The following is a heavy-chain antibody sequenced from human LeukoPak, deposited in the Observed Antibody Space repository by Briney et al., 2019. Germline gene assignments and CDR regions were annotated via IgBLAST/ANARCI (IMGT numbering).Heavy chain of an antibody. D-gene: IGHD3-9*01. CDR3: ARMPDIXXGLDS. Sequence: SETLSLTCTVSGGSLSNYYWNWIRQPPGKGLEWIAYIYYSGSTNYNPSLKSRVTISLDTSKNQFSLKLSSVTTADTAVYYCARMPDIXXGLDSWGQGTLVTVSS. V-gene: IGHV4-59*01. CDR2: IYYSGST. CDR1: GGSLSNYY. J-gene: IGHJ4*02.